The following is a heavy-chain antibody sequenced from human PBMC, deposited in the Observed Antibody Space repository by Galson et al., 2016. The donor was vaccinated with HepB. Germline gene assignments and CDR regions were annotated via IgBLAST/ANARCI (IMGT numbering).Heavy chain of an antibody. J-gene: IGHJ4*02. Sequence: SETLSLTCAVSTDSISSNNWWSWVRQPPGKGLEWIGEMFHSGNANYNPSLKSRVTISVDKSKNQFSLKLSSVTAADTAIYYGARHDFWSGYYQDHWGQGTLVTVSS. CDR2: MFHSGNA. CDR3: ARHDFWSGYYQDH. V-gene: IGHV4-4*02. D-gene: IGHD3-3*01. CDR1: TDSISSNNW.